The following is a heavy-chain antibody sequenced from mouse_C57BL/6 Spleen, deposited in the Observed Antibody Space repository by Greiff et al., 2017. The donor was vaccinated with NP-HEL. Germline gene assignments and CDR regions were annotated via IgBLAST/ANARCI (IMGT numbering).Heavy chain of an antibody. CDR1: GYTFTSYW. V-gene: IGHV1-64*01. D-gene: IGHD4-1*01. Sequence: QVQLKQPGAELVKPGASVKLSCKASGYTFTSYWMHWVKQRPGQGLEWIGMIHPNSGSTNYNEKFKSKATLTVDKSSSTAYMQLSSLTSEDSAVYYCARGFWDNWYFDVWGTGTTVTVSS. CDR3: ARGFWDNWYFDV. J-gene: IGHJ1*03. CDR2: IHPNSGST.